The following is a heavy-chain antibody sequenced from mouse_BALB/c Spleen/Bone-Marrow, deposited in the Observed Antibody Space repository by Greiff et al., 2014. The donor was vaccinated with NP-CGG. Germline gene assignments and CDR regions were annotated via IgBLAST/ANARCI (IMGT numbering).Heavy chain of an antibody. CDR3: ARRYDDYFDY. J-gene: IGHJ2*01. V-gene: IGHV1S56*01. Sequence: QVQLQQSGPELVKPGASVRISCKASGYTFTSYYIHWGKQRPGQGLEWIGWIYPGNVNTKYNEKFKGKATLTADKSSSTAYMQLSSLTSEDSAVYFCARRYDDYFDYWGQGTTLTVSS. D-gene: IGHD2-14*01. CDR1: GYTFTSYY. CDR2: IYPGNVNT.